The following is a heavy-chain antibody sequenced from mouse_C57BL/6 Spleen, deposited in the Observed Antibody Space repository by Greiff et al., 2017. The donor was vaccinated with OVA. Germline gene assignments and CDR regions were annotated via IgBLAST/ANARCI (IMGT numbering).Heavy chain of an antibody. J-gene: IGHJ4*01. D-gene: IGHD2-4*01. Sequence: EVKLMESGPGLVKPSQSLSLTCSVTGYSITSGYYWNWIRQFPGNKLEWMGYISYDGSNNYNPSLKNRISITRDTSKNQFFLKLNSVTTEDTATYYCARGGDYDYDEDAMDYWGQGTSVTVSS. CDR2: ISYDGSN. CDR3: ARGGDYDYDEDAMDY. CDR1: GYSITSGYY. V-gene: IGHV3-6*01.